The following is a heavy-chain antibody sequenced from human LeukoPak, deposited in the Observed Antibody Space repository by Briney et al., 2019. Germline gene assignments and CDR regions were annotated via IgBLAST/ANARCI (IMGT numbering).Heavy chain of an antibody. CDR2: ISGSGGST. CDR3: AKGSTDNEPPYFDY. J-gene: IGHJ4*02. V-gene: IGHV3-23*01. CDR1: GFTFSSYA. Sequence: GGSLRLSCAASGFTFSSYAMSWVRQAPGKGLEWVSAISGSGGSTYYADSVKGRFTISRDNSRNTLYRQMSSLRAEDTVVYHCAKGSTDNEPPYFDYGGQGSLVTVSS. D-gene: IGHD4-17*01.